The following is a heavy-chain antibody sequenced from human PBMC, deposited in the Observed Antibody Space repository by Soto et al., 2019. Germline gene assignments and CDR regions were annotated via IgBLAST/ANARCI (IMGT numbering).Heavy chain of an antibody. Sequence: NPTGTLSLICTVSGGSISSYYWSWIRQPPGKGLEWIGYIYYSGSTNYNPSLKSRATISVDTSKNQFSLKLSSVTAAATAVYYCARGLAHLVGGSYYVMDVLREGTTVTFS. J-gene: IGHJ6*02. V-gene: IGHV4-59*01. CDR3: ARGLAHLVGGSYYVMDV. CDR2: IYYSGST. D-gene: IGHD6-6*01. CDR1: GGSISSYY.